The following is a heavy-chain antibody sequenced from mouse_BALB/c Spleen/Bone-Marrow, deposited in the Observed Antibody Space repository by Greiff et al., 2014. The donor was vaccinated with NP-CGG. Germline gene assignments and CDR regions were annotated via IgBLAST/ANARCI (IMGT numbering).Heavy chain of an antibody. J-gene: IGHJ2*01. D-gene: IGHD2-10*02. CDR2: IDPANGNT. V-gene: IGHV14-3*02. Sequence: EVKLMESGAELVKPGASVKLSCTASGFNIKDSYMHWVKQRPEQGLEWIGRIDPANGNTKYDPKFQGKATITADTSSNTAYLQLSSLTSEDTAVYYCALLYGNYDYWGQGTTLTVSS. CDR1: GFNIKDSY. CDR3: ALLYGNYDY.